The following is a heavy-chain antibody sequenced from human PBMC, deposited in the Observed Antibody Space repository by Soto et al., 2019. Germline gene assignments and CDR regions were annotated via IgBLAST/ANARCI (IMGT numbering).Heavy chain of an antibody. CDR3: AGTLLPSGYDYHGPFDY. Sequence: GASVKVSCKASGGTFSSYAISWVRQAPGQGLEWMGGIIPIFGTANYAQKFQGRVTITADESTSTAYMELSSLRSEDTAVYYCAGTLLPSGYDYHGPFDYWGQGTLVTVSS. D-gene: IGHD5-12*01. J-gene: IGHJ4*02. CDR2: IIPIFGTA. CDR1: GGTFSSYA. V-gene: IGHV1-69*13.